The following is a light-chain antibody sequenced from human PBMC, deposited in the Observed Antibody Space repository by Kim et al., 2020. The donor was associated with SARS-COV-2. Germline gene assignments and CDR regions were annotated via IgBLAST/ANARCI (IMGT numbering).Light chain of an antibody. CDR1: SSDVGSYNH. J-gene: IGLJ2*01. V-gene: IGLV2-18*02. CDR2: EVS. CDR3: CSYAGSSSWV. Sequence: QSALTQPPSVSGSPGQSVTISCTGTSSDVGSYNHVSWYQQPPGTAPKLMIYEVSNRPSGVPDRFSGSKSGNTASLTISGLQAEDEADYYCCSYAGSSSWVFGGGTQLTVL.